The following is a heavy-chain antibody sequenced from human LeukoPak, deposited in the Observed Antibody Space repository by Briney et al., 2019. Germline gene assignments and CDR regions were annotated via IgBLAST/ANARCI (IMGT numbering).Heavy chain of an antibody. J-gene: IGHJ4*02. V-gene: IGHV1-18*01. Sequence: ASVKVSCKASGYTFTSYGISWVRQAPGQGLEWMGWISAYNGNTNYAQKLQGRVTMTTDTSTSTAYMELSSLRSEDTAVYYCARARGSAIRGDYFDYWGQGTLVTVSS. CDR3: ARARGSAIRGDYFDY. CDR1: GYTFTSYG. D-gene: IGHD2-2*02. CDR2: ISAYNGNT.